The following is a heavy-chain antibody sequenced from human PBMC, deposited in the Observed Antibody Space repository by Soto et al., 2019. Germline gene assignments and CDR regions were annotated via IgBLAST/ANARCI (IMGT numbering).Heavy chain of an antibody. J-gene: IGHJ6*02. Sequence: EVPLLESGGGLVQPGGSLRLSCAASGFTFSSYAMSWVRQAPGKGLEWVSAISGSGGSTYYADSVKGRFTISRDNSKNTLYLRMNSLRAEDTAGYYCAKNWLTLYYYYGMDVWGQGTTVTVSS. CDR2: ISGSGGST. CDR1: GFTFSSYA. V-gene: IGHV3-23*01. D-gene: IGHD3-22*01. CDR3: AKNWLTLYYYYGMDV.